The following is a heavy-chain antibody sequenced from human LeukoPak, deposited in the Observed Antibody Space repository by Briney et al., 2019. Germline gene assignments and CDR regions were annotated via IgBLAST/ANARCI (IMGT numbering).Heavy chain of an antibody. CDR1: GYTLTELS. V-gene: IGHV1-24*01. J-gene: IGHJ6*04. CDR2: FDPEDGET. CDR3: ATPLNWARSGMDV. Sequence: ASVKVSCKVSGYTLTELSMHWVRQAPGKGLEWMGGFDPEDGETIYAQKFQGRVTMTEDTPTDTAYMELSSPRSEDTAVYYCATPLNWARSGMDVWGKGTTVTVSS. D-gene: IGHD3-16*01.